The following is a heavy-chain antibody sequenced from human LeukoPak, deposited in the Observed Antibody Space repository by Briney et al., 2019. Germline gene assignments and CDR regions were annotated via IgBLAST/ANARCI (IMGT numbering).Heavy chain of an antibody. Sequence: TGGSLRLSCAASGFTFSSYSMNWVRQAPGKGLEWVSSISSSSSYIYYADSVKGRFTISRDNAKNLLYLQMNSLRAEDTAVYYCARDAIVVVPAAITRAGGIDYWGQGTLVTVSS. D-gene: IGHD2-2*01. J-gene: IGHJ4*02. CDR2: ISSSSSYI. CDR3: ARDAIVVVPAAITRAGGIDY. V-gene: IGHV3-21*01. CDR1: GFTFSSYS.